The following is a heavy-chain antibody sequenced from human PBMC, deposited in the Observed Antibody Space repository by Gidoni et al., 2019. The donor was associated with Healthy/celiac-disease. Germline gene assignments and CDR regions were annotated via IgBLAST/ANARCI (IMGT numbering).Heavy chain of an antibody. CDR3: ARISKGWFGGNWFDP. Sequence: QVTLKESGPVLVKPTETLTQTCTVSGFSLSHARMGVSWIRQPPGKALEWLAHIFSNDEKSYSTSLKSRLTISKDTSKSQVVLTMTNMDPVDTATYYCARISKGWFGGNWFDPWGQGTLVTVSS. CDR1: GFSLSHARMG. V-gene: IGHV2-26*01. J-gene: IGHJ5*02. D-gene: IGHD3-10*01. CDR2: IFSNDEK.